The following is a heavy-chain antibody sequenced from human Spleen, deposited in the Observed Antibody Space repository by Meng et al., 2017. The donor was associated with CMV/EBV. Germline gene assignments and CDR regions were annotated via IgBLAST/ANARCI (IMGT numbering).Heavy chain of an antibody. CDR2: IYYSGST. J-gene: IGHJ6*02. Sequence: GSLRLSCTVSGGSISSSSYYWGWIRQPPGKGLKWIGSIYYSGSTYYNPSLKSRVTISVDTSKNQFSLKLSSVTAADTAVYYCARAPTVTDGMDVWGQGTTVTVSS. CDR3: ARAPTVTDGMDV. D-gene: IGHD4-11*01. V-gene: IGHV4-39*01. CDR1: GGSISSSSYY.